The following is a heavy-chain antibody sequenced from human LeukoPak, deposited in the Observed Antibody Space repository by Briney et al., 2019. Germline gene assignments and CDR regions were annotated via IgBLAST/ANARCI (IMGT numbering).Heavy chain of an antibody. CDR3: VRTARYIDF. D-gene: IGHD6-6*01. V-gene: IGHV3-11*01. J-gene: IGHJ4*02. CDR1: GFTFSDYY. CDR2: ISQSGSNT. Sequence: GGSLRLSCAASGFTFSDYYMTWIRQAPGKGLEYLSYISQSGSNTLYADSVKGRFTISRDNAKNSLYLQMDGLRAEDTAVYYCVRTARYIDFWGRGTLVTVSS.